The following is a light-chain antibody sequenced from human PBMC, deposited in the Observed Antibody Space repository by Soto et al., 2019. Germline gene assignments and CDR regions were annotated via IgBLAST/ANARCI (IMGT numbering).Light chain of an antibody. V-gene: IGKV1-5*03. Sequence: DIPMTQSPSTLSASVGDRVTITCRASQSISDSLAWYQQKPGKAPKLLIYEASSLKSGVPSRFSGSRSGTEYTLTISSLQPDDFATYYCQQYNGYWTFGRGTKVEIK. J-gene: IGKJ1*01. CDR1: QSISDS. CDR2: EAS. CDR3: QQYNGYWT.